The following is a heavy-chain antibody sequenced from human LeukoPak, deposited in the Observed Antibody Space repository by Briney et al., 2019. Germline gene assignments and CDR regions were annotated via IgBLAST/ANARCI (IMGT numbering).Heavy chain of an antibody. D-gene: IGHD6-19*01. Sequence: GGSLRLSCAASGFTVISNYMSWVRQAPGKELEWVSAIHGGGTTYYADSVRGRFTISRDNSKNTLYLQMNSLRAEDTAVYFCARGYSSAWGLFDSWGQGTQVTVSS. V-gene: IGHV3-53*01. CDR2: IHGGGTT. J-gene: IGHJ4*02. CDR1: GFTVISNY. CDR3: ARGYSSAWGLFDS.